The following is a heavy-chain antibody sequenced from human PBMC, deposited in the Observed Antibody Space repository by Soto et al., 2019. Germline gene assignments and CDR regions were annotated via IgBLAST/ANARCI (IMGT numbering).Heavy chain of an antibody. CDR1: GFTFSSYA. Sequence: GGSLRLSCAASGFTFSSYAMSWVRQAPGKGLEWVSAISGSGDSTYYADSVKGRFTISRDNSKNTLYLQMNSLRAEDTSLYYCANLGVVVPAPDAFDIWGQGTMVTVSS. CDR2: ISGSGDST. J-gene: IGHJ3*02. CDR3: ANLGVVVPAPDAFDI. V-gene: IGHV3-23*01. D-gene: IGHD2-21*02.